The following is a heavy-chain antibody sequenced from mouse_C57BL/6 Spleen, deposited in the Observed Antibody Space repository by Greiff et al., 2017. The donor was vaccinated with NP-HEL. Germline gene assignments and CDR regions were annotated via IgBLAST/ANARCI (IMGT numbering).Heavy chain of an antibody. CDR1: GFSLTSYG. Sequence: QVQLQQSGPGLVQPSQSLSITCTVSGFSLTSYGVHWVRQSPGKGLEWLGVIWSGGSTDYNAAFISRLSISKDNSTSQVFFKMNSLQADDTAIDYCARNRVGPFAYWGQGTLVTVSA. CDR2: IWSGGST. J-gene: IGHJ3*01. CDR3: ARNRVGPFAY. D-gene: IGHD3-3*01. V-gene: IGHV2-2*01.